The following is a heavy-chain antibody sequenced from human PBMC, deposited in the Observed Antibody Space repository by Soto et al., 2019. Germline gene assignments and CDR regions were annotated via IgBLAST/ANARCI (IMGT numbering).Heavy chain of an antibody. CDR1: GFTFSSYS. Sequence: EVQLVESGGGLVKPGGSLRLSCAASGFTFSSYSMNWVRQAPGKGLEWVSSISSSSSYIYYADSVKGRFTISRDNAKNSLYLQMNSLRAEDTAVYYCARAQDYGGNNWYFDLWGRGTLVTVSS. D-gene: IGHD4-17*01. V-gene: IGHV3-21*01. J-gene: IGHJ2*01. CDR2: ISSSSSYI. CDR3: ARAQDYGGNNWYFDL.